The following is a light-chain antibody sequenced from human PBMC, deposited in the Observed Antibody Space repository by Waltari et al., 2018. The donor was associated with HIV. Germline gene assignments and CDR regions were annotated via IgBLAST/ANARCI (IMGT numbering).Light chain of an antibody. Sequence: QSALTQPHSVSGSPGQSVTISCTGTSSDVGGYNYVSWYQQQPGKAPKVMIYAVSVRPSGVPDRFSCSKSGNTASLTISGLQAEDEADYYCCSYAGSYIFYVFGTGTKVTV. CDR1: SSDVGGYNY. J-gene: IGLJ1*01. CDR3: CSYAGSYIFYV. V-gene: IGLV2-11*01. CDR2: AVS.